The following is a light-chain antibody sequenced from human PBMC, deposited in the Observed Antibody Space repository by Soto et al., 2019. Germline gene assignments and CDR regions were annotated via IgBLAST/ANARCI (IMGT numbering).Light chain of an antibody. CDR2: EVS. Sequence: SGYRAHVQAVSITKTRTSSDVGGYNYVSWYQQHPGKAPKLMIYEVSKRPSGVPDRFSGSKSGNTASLTVSGLQAEDEADYYCSPYAGSNNPRAFGTGTKVPVL. J-gene: IGLJ1*01. CDR1: SSDVGGYNY. V-gene: IGLV2-8*02. CDR3: SPYAGSNNPRA.